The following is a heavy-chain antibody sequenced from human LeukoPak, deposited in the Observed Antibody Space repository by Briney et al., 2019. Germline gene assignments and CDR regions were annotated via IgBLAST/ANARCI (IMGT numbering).Heavy chain of an antibody. D-gene: IGHD3-16*01. V-gene: IGHV3-9*01. CDR2: ISWNSGSI. J-gene: IGHJ6*03. Sequence: GGSLRLSCAASGFTFDDYAMHWVRQAPGKGLEWVSGISWNSGSIGYADSVKGRFTISRDNAKNSLYLQMNSLRAEDTALYYCAKDGGGGLYYYYYMDVWGKGTTVTISS. CDR3: AKDGGGGLYYYYYMDV. CDR1: GFTFDDYA.